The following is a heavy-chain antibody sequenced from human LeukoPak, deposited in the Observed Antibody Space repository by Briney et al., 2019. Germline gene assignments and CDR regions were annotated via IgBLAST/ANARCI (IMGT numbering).Heavy chain of an antibody. J-gene: IGHJ4*02. CDR3: ARVSYHYDSSGYYLYYLDY. V-gene: IGHV3-21*01. D-gene: IGHD3-22*01. CDR2: ISSTSTYI. CDR1: GFTFSDYS. Sequence: GRSLRPSYAASGFTFSDYSMNWASQAPGKGLEWASSISSTSTYIYYEDSVKGRFTISRDNAKNSLYLQMNSLRAEDTAVYYCARVSYHYDSSGYYLYYLDYWGQGTLVTVSS.